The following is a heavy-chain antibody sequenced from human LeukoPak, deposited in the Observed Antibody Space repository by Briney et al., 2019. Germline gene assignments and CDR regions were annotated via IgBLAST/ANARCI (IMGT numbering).Heavy chain of an antibody. J-gene: IGHJ4*02. CDR3: ARGQNIPA. CDR2: ICST. Sequence: GGSLRLSCAASGFTFSSYSMNWVRQAPGKGLEWVSVICSTYYADSVKGRFTISRDNSKNTLYLQMNSLRAEDTAVYYCARGQNIPAWGQGTLVTVSS. V-gene: IGHV3-53*01. CDR1: GFTFSSYS. D-gene: IGHD1/OR15-1a*01.